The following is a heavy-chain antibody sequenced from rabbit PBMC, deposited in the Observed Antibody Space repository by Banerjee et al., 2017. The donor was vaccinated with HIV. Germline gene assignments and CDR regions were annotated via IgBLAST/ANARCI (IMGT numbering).Heavy chain of an antibody. CDR2: IDAGTSGTT. CDR3: ARDLAGVIGWNFNL. Sequence: QSLEESGGDLVKPGASLTLTCTASGFSFNNNYHMCWVRQAPGKGLEWIACIDAGTSGTTYYANWAKGRFTFSKASWTTVTLQMTSLTAADTASYFCARDLAGVIGWNFNLWGQGTLVTVS. D-gene: IGHD4-1*01. CDR1: GFSFNNNYH. J-gene: IGHJ4*01. V-gene: IGHV1S40*01.